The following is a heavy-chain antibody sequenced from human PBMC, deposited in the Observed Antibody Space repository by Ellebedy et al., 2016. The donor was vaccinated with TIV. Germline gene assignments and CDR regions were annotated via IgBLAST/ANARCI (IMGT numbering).Heavy chain of an antibody. CDR2: IVVGSGNT. V-gene: IGHV1-58*01. CDR1: GFTFTSSA. D-gene: IGHD2-2*01. Sequence: SVKVSCXASGFTFTSSAVQWVRQARGQRLEWIGWIVVGSGNTNYAQKFQERVTITRDMSTSTAYMELSSLRSEDTAVYYCAAVGYCSSTSCYLDAFDIWGQGTMVTVSS. J-gene: IGHJ3*02. CDR3: AAVGYCSSTSCYLDAFDI.